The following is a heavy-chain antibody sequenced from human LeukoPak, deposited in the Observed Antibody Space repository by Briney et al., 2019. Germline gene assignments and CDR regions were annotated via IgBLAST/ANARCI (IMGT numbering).Heavy chain of an antibody. Sequence: SETLPLTCTVSGGSISSSSYYWGWIRQPPGKGLEWIGSIYYSGSTYYNPSLKSRVTISVDTSKNQFSLKLSSVTAADTAVYYCARPRRSFDFYGMDVWGQGTTVTVSS. CDR1: GGSISSSSYY. V-gene: IGHV4-39*01. J-gene: IGHJ6*02. CDR3: ARPRRSFDFYGMDV. D-gene: IGHD3-9*01. CDR2: IYYSGST.